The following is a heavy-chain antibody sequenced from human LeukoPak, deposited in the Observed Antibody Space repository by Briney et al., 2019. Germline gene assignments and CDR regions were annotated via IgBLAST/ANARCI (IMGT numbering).Heavy chain of an antibody. CDR1: GYSFTSYW. Sequence: GESLKISCKGSGYSFTSYWIGWVRQMPGKGLEWMGIIYPGDSYTNYSPSFQGHVTISADKSISTAYLQWSSLKASDTAMYYCARHDSSSWYVWLVDYWGQGTLVTVSS. CDR2: IYPGDSYT. J-gene: IGHJ4*02. V-gene: IGHV5-51*01. CDR3: ARHDSSSWYVWLVDY. D-gene: IGHD6-13*01.